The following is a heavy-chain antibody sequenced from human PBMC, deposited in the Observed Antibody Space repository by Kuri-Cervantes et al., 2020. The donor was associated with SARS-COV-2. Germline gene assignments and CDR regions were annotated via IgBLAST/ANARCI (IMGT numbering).Heavy chain of an antibody. CDR1: GFTFSSYS. V-gene: IGHV3-21*01. CDR2: ISSSSSYI. Sequence: ETLSLTCAASGFTFSSYSMNWVRQAPGKGLEWVSSISSSSSYIYYADSVKGRFTISRDNAKNSLYLQMNSLRAEDTAVYYCARESLPRWGYSRDPFDIWGQGTMVTVSS. CDR3: ARESLPRWGYSRDPFDI. J-gene: IGHJ3*02. D-gene: IGHD2-15*01.